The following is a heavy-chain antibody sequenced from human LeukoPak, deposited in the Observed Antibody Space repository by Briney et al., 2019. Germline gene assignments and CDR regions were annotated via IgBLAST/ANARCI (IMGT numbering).Heavy chain of an antibody. J-gene: IGHJ4*02. V-gene: IGHV3-23*01. CDR1: GFTFSSYA. D-gene: IGHD6-19*01. CDR2: ISGSGGST. CDR3: ASRAVAGLIDYFDY. Sequence: GGSLRLSCAASGFTFSSYAMSWVRQAAGKGLKWVSAISGSGGSTYYADSVKGRFTISRDNSKNTLYLQMNSLRAEDTAVYYCASRAVAGLIDYFDYWGQGTLVTVSS.